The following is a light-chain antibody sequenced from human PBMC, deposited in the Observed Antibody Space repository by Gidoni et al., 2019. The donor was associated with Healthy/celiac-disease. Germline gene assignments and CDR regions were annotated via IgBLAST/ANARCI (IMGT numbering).Light chain of an antibody. J-gene: IGKJ5*01. CDR3: QQSYSTPPIT. CDR1: QSISSY. Sequence: DIQMTQSTSSLYTSVGDRVTITCRASQSISSYLNWYQQKPGKAPKLLIYAASSLQSGVPSRFSGSGSGTDFTLTISILQPEDFATYYCQQSYSTPPITFGQGTRLEIK. CDR2: AAS. V-gene: IGKV1-39*01.